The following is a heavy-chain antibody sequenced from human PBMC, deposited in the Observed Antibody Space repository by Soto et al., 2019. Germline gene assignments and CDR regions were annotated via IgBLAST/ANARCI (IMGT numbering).Heavy chain of an antibody. Sequence: QVQLVQSGAEVKKPGASVKVSCKASGYTFTSYDINWVRQATGQGLEWMGWMNPNSGNTGYAQKFQGRVTMTRNTSISTAYMELSSLRSEDTAVYYCARGGPRSGSYPYYYYYYGMDVWGQGTTVTVSS. D-gene: IGHD1-26*01. V-gene: IGHV1-8*01. CDR1: GYTFTSYD. J-gene: IGHJ6*02. CDR2: MNPNSGNT. CDR3: ARGGPRSGSYPYYYYYYGMDV.